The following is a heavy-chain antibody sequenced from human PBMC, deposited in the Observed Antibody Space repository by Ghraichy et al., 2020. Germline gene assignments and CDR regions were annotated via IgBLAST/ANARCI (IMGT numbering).Heavy chain of an antibody. D-gene: IGHD1-26*01. Sequence: GGSLRLSCAASGFTFSSYGMHWVRQAPGKGLEWVAVILYDDGSNKYYGDSVKGRFTISRDNSKNTLYLQMNSLRVEDTAVYYCARDGIDYWGQGTLVTVSS. CDR2: ILYDDGSNK. CDR1: GFTFSSYG. J-gene: IGHJ4*02. CDR3: ARDGIDY. V-gene: IGHV3-30-3*01.